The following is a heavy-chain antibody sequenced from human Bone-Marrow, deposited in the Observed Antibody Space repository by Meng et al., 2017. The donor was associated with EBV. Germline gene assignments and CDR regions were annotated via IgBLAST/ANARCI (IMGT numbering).Heavy chain of an antibody. J-gene: IGHJ4*02. CDR3: ARDNVDTAMVPH. V-gene: IGHV4-61*01. CDR2: IYYSGST. Sequence: QSPGPGPGLCRPSETLSLPCTVSVGSVRSGSYYWSWIRQPPGKGLEWIGYIYYSGSTNYTPSLKSRVTISVDTSKNQFSLKLSSVTAADTAVYYCARDNVDTAMVPHWGQGTLVTLL. D-gene: IGHD5-18*01. CDR1: VGSVRSGSYY.